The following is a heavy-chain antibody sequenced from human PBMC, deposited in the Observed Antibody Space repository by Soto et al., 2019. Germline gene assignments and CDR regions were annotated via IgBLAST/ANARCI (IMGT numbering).Heavy chain of an antibody. CDR1: GFSFRTSV. D-gene: IGHD1-1*01. V-gene: IGHV3-30*04. CDR3: ARRYCRAERCNGNDVFDF. Sequence: HPGVSLRLSFAVSGFSFRTSVIHWFRQAPGKGLEWVAVMSNNGITQFYANSVRGRFSVSRDNSKSTTYLQMDSLRTEDTALYYCARRYCRAERCNGNDVFDFWGQGTMVTVS. CDR2: MSNNGITQ. J-gene: IGHJ3*01.